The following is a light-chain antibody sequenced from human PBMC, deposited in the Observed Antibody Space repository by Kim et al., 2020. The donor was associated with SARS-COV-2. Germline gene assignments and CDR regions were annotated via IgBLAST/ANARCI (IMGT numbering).Light chain of an antibody. V-gene: IGLV1-44*01. CDR1: SSNIGSNI. Sequence: ELTQPPSASGTPGQRVTISCSGSSSNIGSNIVNWYQQVPGTAPKLLIYSNNQRPSGVPDRFSGSKSGTSASLAISGLQSEDEADYSCAAWDDSLNGYVFGTGTKVTVL. CDR2: SNN. CDR3: AAWDDSLNGYV. J-gene: IGLJ1*01.